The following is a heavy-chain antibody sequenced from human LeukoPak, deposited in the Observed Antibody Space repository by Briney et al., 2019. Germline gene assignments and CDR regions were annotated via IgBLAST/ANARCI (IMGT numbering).Heavy chain of an antibody. V-gene: IGHV3-23*01. J-gene: IGHJ4*02. CDR1: GFTFSSYA. CDR2: ISGSGGST. D-gene: IGHD5-18*01. Sequence: GGSLRLSCAASGFTFSSYAMSWVRQAPGKGLEWASAISGSGGSTYYADSVKGRFTISRDNSKNTLYLQMNSLRAEDTAVYYCAKDGRGYSYGPRTYWGQGTLVTVSS. CDR3: AKDGRGYSYGPRTY.